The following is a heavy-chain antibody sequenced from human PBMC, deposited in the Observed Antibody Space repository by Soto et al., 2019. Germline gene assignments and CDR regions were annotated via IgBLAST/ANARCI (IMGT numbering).Heavy chain of an antibody. J-gene: IGHJ3*02. V-gene: IGHV4-39*07. CDR1: GGSISSSSYY. D-gene: IGHD3-10*01. Sequence: PSETLSLTCTVSGGSISSSSYYWGWIRQPPGKGLEWIGNIYYSGSTYYNPSLKSRVTISVDTSKNQFSLKLSSVTAADTAVYYCASTSGFGEYADIWGQGTMVTVSS. CDR3: ASTSGFGEYADI. CDR2: IYYSGST.